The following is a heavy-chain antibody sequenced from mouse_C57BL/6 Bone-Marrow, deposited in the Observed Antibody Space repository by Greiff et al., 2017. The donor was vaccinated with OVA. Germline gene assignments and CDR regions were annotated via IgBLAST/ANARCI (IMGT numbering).Heavy chain of an antibody. CDR3: ARSRVYGNYWYFDV. D-gene: IGHD2-1*01. CDR1: GFSLTSYA. J-gene: IGHJ1*03. CDR2: IWTGGGT. Sequence: QVQLKESGPGLVAPSQSLSITCTVSGFSLTSYAISWVRQPPGKGLEWLGVIWTGGGTNYNSALKSRLSMSKDNSKSQVFLKMNSLQTDDTARYYCARSRVYGNYWYFDVWGTGTTVTVSS. V-gene: IGHV2-9-1*01.